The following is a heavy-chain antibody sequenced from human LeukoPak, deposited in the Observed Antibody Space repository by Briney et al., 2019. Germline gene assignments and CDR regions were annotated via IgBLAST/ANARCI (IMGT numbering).Heavy chain of an antibody. CDR3: ARDRTAFDI. CDR1: GGSISDYY. D-gene: IGHD1-14*01. Sequence: SSETLSLTCTVSGGSISDYYWSWIRQPPGKGLEWIGYIYYSGSTNYNPSLKSRVTISVDTSKNQFPLKLSSVTAADTAVYYCARDRTAFDIWGQGTMVTVSS. V-gene: IGHV4-59*01. CDR2: IYYSGST. J-gene: IGHJ3*02.